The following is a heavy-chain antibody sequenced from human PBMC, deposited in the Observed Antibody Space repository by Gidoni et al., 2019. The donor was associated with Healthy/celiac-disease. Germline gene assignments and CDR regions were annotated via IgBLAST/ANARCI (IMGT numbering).Heavy chain of an antibody. CDR1: FSGYY. J-gene: IGHJ3*02. CDR3: ARAWPMHDI. CDR2: INHSGST. Sequence: FSGYYWSWIRQPPGKGLEWIGEINHSGSTNYNPSLKSRVTISVDTSKNQFSLKRSSVTAADTAVYYCARAWPMHDIWGQGTMVTVSS. V-gene: IGHV4-34*01.